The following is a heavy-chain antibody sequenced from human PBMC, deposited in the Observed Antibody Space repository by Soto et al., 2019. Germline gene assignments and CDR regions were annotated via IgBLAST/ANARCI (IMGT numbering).Heavy chain of an antibody. D-gene: IGHD3-9*01. J-gene: IGHJ4*02. CDR2: IKSKTDGGTT. CDR1: GFTFSNAW. CDR3: TTVGHYDILTGYYSERLSFDY. V-gene: IGHV3-15*07. Sequence: GGSLRLSCAASGFTFSNAWMNWVRQAPGKGLEWVGRIKSKTDGGTTDYAAPVKGRFTISRDDSKNTLYLQMNSLKTEDTAVYYCTTVGHYDILTGYYSERLSFDYWGQGTLVTVSS.